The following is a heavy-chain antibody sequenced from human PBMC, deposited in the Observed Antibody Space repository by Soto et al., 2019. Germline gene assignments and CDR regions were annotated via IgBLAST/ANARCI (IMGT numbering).Heavy chain of an antibody. CDR1: GGTFSSYA. V-gene: IGHV1-69*06. CDR3: AKEGTNTYDFWIGPHYYYGMDV. CDR2: IIPIFGTA. D-gene: IGHD3-3*01. Sequence: SVKVSCKASGGTFSSYAISWVRQAPGQGLEWMGGIIPIFGTANYAQKFQGRVTITADKSTSTAYMELNSLRAEDTAVYYCAKEGTNTYDFWIGPHYYYGMDVWGQGTTVTVSS. J-gene: IGHJ6*02.